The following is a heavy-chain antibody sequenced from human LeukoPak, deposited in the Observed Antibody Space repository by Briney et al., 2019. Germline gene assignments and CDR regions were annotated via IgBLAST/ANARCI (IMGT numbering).Heavy chain of an antibody. CDR3: TSGLYYDSWSDLFDY. J-gene: IGHJ4*02. D-gene: IGHD3-3*01. Sequence: GGSLRLSCAASGFTFSSYSMNWVRQAPGKGLEWVGFIRRKANAGTTEYAASVKGRFTISRDDSKSIAYLQMNSLKTEDTAVYYCTSGLYYDSWSDLFDYWGQGTLVTVSS. CDR2: IRRKANAGTT. V-gene: IGHV3-49*04. CDR1: GFTFSSYS.